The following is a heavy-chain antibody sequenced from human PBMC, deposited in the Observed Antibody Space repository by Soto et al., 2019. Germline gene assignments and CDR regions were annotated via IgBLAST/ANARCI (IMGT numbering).Heavy chain of an antibody. V-gene: IGHV3-49*04. CDR3: TRTYSYDQFDY. CDR2: IRSKAYGGTT. D-gene: IGHD5-18*01. Sequence: GSLRLSCTASGFTFGDYAMGWVRQAPGKGLEWVGFIRSKAYGGTTEYAASVKGRFTISRDDSKSIAYLQMNSLKTEDTAVYYCTRTYSYDQFDYWGQGTLVTVSS. CDR1: GFTFGDYA. J-gene: IGHJ4*02.